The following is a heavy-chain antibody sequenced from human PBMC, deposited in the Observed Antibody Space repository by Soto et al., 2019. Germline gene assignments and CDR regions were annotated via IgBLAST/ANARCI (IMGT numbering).Heavy chain of an antibody. CDR1: GYTFTNYY. J-gene: IGHJ4*01. D-gene: IGHD5-12*01. CDR2: INPSGGST. V-gene: IGHV1-46*01. CDR3: ARDAQIGRRYSVSDTY. Sequence: ASVKVSCKAAGYTFTNYYIHWVRQAPGQGLEWMGVINPSGGSTTYAQKFQGRVTMTRDTSTSTVYMELTSLRSEDTAVYYCARDAQIGRRYSVSDTYWGQATLVTVSS.